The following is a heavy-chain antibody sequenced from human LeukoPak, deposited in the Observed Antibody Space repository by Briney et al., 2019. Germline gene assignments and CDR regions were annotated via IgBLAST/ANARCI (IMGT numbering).Heavy chain of an antibody. V-gene: IGHV1-2*02. D-gene: IGHD5-24*01. J-gene: IGHJ3*01. CDR1: GYIFTGYY. Sequence: ASVKVSCKASGYIFTGYYMHWVRQAPGQGLEWMGWINPNSGGTNYAQKFQGRVTMTRDTSTSTVYMELSSLRSEDTAIYYCARIRDGYNDAYDLWGQGTVVTVPS. CDR3: ARIRDGYNDAYDL. CDR2: INPNSGGT.